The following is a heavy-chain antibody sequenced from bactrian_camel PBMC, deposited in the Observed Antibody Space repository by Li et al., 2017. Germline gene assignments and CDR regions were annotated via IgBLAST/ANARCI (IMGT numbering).Heavy chain of an antibody. CDR2: VLPDGSA. V-gene: IGHV3S53*01. J-gene: IGHJ4*01. Sequence: HVQLVESGGGSVQVGGSLTLACTAHGFTANKCGTDWYRQAAGKQRQWVSHVLPDGSATFPDPVKGRFNITVDKAGTSLYLQMNSLKPEDTAMYYCAAGGGNGAFCNPGERIMDYRGQGPQVTVS. CDR3: AAGGGNGAFCNPGERIMDY. D-gene: IGHD1*01. CDR1: GFTANKCG.